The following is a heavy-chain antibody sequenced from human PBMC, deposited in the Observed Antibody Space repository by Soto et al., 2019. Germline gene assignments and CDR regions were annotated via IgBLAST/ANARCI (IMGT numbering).Heavy chain of an antibody. J-gene: IGHJ5*02. V-gene: IGHV4-30-4*01. Sequence: PSETLSLTCTVSGGSINSGDYYWTWVRQPPGKGLGWIGYIYYDGNSQHNPSLKSRVTMSIDTSKNQFSLNLSSVTAADTAVYYCARDSRWLPRGPNNWLDLWGQGTQVTVSS. CDR2: IYYDGNS. CDR3: ARDSRWLPRGPNNWLDL. CDR1: GGSINSGDYY. D-gene: IGHD5-12*01.